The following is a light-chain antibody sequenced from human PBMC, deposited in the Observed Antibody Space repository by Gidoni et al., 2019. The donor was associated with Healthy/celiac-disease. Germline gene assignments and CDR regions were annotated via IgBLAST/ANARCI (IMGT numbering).Light chain of an antibody. J-gene: IGKJ3*01. CDR2: DAS. CDR3: QQYDNLPPVT. V-gene: IGKV1-33*01. CDR1: QDISNY. Sequence: DIQMTQSPSSLSASVGDRVTITCQASQDISNYLNWYQQKPGKAPKLLIYDASNLETGVPSRFSGSGSGTDFTFTISSLQPEDIATYYYQQYDNLPPVTFXPXTKVDIK.